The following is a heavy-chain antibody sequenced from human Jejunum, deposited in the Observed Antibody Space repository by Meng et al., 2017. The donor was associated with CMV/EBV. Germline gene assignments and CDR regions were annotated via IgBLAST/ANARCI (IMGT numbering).Heavy chain of an antibody. J-gene: IGHJ4*02. CDR3: ARGYSSGWNYFHY. D-gene: IGHD6-19*01. V-gene: IGHV4-30-4*01. CDR2: IDNRGST. Sequence: HPQEAGPGPVRPSPTLSLTCTASGASISSGDFCWSWIRQPPGKGLEYIGYIDNRGSTYYNPSLKSRVTMSMDTSKNQFSLKLTSVTAADTAVYYCARGYSSGWNYFHYWGQGTLVTVSS. CDR1: GASISSGDFC.